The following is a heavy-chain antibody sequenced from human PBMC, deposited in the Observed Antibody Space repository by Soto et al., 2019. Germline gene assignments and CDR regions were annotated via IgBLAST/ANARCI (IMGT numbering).Heavy chain of an antibody. V-gene: IGHV3-53*04. Sequence: GGSLRLSCAASGFTVSSNYMSWVRQAPGKGLEWVSVIYSGGSTYYADSVKGRFTISRHNSKNTLYLQMNSLRAEDTAVYYCARENITMVRGVIISNWFDPWGQGTLVTVSS. J-gene: IGHJ5*02. CDR3: ARENITMVRGVIISNWFDP. CDR1: GFTVSSNY. D-gene: IGHD3-10*01. CDR2: IYSGGST.